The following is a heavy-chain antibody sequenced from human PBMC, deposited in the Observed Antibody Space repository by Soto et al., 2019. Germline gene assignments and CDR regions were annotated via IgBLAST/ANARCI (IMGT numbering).Heavy chain of an antibody. D-gene: IGHD4-17*01. J-gene: IGHJ4*02. Sequence: QVQLQQWGAGLLKPSETLSLTCAVYGGSFSGYYWSWIRQPPGKGLEWIGEINHSGSTNYNPSLKSRVTISVDTSKNQFSLKLSSVTAADTAVYYCASSYGVLYYFDYWAQGTLVTVSS. V-gene: IGHV4-34*01. CDR2: INHSGST. CDR3: ASSYGVLYYFDY. CDR1: GGSFSGYY.